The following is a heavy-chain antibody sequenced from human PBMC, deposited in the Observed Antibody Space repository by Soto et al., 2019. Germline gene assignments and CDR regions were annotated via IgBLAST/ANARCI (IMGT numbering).Heavy chain of an antibody. CDR3: ARDKEYCSSSSCRTGYFDY. D-gene: IGHD2-2*01. CDR1: GFTFSSYW. CDR2: IKQDGSEK. Sequence: GGSLRLSCAASGFTFSSYWMSWVRQAPGKGLEWVANIKQDGSEKYYVDSVKGRFTISRDNAKNSLYLQMNSLRAEDTAVYYCARDKEYCSSSSCRTGYFDYWGQGTLVTGSS. V-gene: IGHV3-7*03. J-gene: IGHJ4*02.